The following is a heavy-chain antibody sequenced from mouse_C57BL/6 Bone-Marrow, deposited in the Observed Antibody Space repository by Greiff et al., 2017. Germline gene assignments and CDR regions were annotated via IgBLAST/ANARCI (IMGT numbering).Heavy chain of an antibody. CDR1: GFTFSSYG. D-gene: IGHD1-1*02. V-gene: IGHV5-6*01. Sequence: EVQLVESGGDLVKPGGSLKLSCAASGFTFSSYGMSWVRQTPDKRLEWVATISSGGSYTYYPDSVKGRFTISRDNAKNTLYLQMSSLKSEDTAMYYCARGVLCDYWGQGTTLTVSS. J-gene: IGHJ2*01. CDR3: ARGVLCDY. CDR2: ISSGGSYT.